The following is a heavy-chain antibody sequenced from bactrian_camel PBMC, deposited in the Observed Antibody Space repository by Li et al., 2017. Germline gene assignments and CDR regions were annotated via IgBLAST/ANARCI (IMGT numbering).Heavy chain of an antibody. V-gene: IGHV3S57*01. J-gene: IGHJ4*01. Sequence: VQLVESGGGSVQAGGSLRLSCAARTGTFRSACMGWIRQPPGKEREGIARIVTDDSTWYADSVKGRFTIFRDDAKNTLYLEMNNLKPEDTATYYCGIDVRSSCRRVVDGTPAYWGQGTQVTVS. D-gene: IGHD6*01. CDR1: TGTFRSAC. CDR3: GIDVRSSCRRVVDGTPAY. CDR2: IVTDDST.